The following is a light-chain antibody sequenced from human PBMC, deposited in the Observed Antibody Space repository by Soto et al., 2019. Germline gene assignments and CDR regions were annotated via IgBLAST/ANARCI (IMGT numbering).Light chain of an antibody. CDR2: RNN. CDR1: SSNIGSNY. V-gene: IGLV1-47*01. CDR3: AAWDDSLSGPSWV. J-gene: IGLJ3*02. Sequence: QSVLTQPPSASGTPGQRVTISCSGSSSNIGSNYVYWYQQLPGTAPKLLIYRNNQRPSRVPDRFSGSKSGTSASLAISGLRSEDEADYYCAAWDDSLSGPSWVFSGGTKLTVL.